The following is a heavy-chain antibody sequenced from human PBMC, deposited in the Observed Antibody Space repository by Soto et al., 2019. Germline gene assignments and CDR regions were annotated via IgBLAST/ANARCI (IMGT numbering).Heavy chain of an antibody. J-gene: IGHJ5*02. Sequence: QVQLVQSGAEVKKPGSSVKVSCKSSGGTFNSYRISWVLQARGQGVEWMGGLIPIFGTANYAQKFQGRLTITADDSTSTVYMELSSLRSENTAMYYCAREKVSTYFDPWGQGSLVTVSS. CDR3: AREKVSTYFDP. V-gene: IGHV1-69*01. CDR2: LIPIFGTA. CDR1: GGTFNSYR.